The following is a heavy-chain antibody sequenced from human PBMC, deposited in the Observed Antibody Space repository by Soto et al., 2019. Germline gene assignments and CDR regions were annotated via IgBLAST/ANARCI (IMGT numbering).Heavy chain of an antibody. J-gene: IGHJ4*02. CDR2: INSDGSST. V-gene: IGHV3-74*01. CDR3: ARGGVGRYCSSSSCYTWVFDY. CDR1: GFTFSNYW. Sequence: GESLKISCAASGFTFSNYWMHWVRQAPGKGLVWVSRINSDGSSTSYADSVKGRFTICRDSAKNTLSLQMNSLRADDTAVYYCARGGVGRYCSSSSCYTWVFDYWGQGTLVTVSS. D-gene: IGHD2-2*02.